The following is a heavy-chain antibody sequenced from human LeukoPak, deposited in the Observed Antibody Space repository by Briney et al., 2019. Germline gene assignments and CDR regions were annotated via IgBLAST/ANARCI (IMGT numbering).Heavy chain of an antibody. CDR2: IKQDGSEK. Sequence: GGSLRLSCAASGFTFSSYWMSWVRQAPGKGLEWGANIKQDGSEKYYVDSVKGRFTISRDNAKNSLYLQMDSLRAEDTAVYYCARDREEGLFDPWGQGTLVTVSS. D-gene: IGHD1-26*01. CDR3: ARDREEGLFDP. V-gene: IGHV3-7*01. J-gene: IGHJ5*02. CDR1: GFTFSSYW.